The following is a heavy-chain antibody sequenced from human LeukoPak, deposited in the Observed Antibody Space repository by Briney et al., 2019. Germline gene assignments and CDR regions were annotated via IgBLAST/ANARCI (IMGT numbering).Heavy chain of an antibody. CDR3: ARDHNRFDP. J-gene: IGHJ5*02. CDR2: ISGSGSTI. V-gene: IGHV3-11*01. Sequence: GGSLRLSCAASRFTFSENYMSWLRQAPVKGLEWVSYISGSGSTIYYADSVKGRFTISRDNAKNSLYVQMNSLRAEDTAVYYCARDHNRFDPWGQGTLVIVSS. CDR1: RFTFSENY.